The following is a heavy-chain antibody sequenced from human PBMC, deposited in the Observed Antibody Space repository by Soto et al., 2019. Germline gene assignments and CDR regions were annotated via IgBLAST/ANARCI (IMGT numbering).Heavy chain of an antibody. CDR1: GYSFTSYW. CDR3: ARLIDSYGDYVEAYYYGMDV. Sequence: GESLKISCKGSGYSFTSYWIGWVRQMPGKGLEWMGIIYPGDSDTRYSPSFQGQVTISADKSISTAYLQWSSLKASDTAMYYCARLIDSYGDYVEAYYYGMDVWGQGTTVTVSS. D-gene: IGHD4-17*01. J-gene: IGHJ6*02. V-gene: IGHV5-51*01. CDR2: IYPGDSDT.